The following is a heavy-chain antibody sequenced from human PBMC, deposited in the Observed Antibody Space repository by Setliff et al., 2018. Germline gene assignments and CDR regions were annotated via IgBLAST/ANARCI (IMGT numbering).Heavy chain of an antibody. V-gene: IGHV4-34*01. J-gene: IGHJ6*02. Sequence: LSLTCAVSGGSFSSHYWSWIRQSPGKGLEWIGEINDSGNTNYNPSLKSRFTISRDNARNSLYLQMNSLRVEDTAVYYCGRGRGLDVWGQGTTVTVSS. CDR2: INDSGNT. CDR1: GGSFSSHY. CDR3: GRGRGLDV.